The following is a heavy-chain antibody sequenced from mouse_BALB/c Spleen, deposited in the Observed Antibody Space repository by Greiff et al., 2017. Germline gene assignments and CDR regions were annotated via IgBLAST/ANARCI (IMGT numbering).Heavy chain of an antibody. D-gene: IGHD1-1*01. V-gene: IGHV14-1*02. Sequence: EVKLQESGAELVRPGALVKLSCKASGFNIKDYYMHWVKQRPEQGLEWIGWIDPENGNTIYDPKFQGKASITADTSSNTAYLQLSSLTSEDTAVYYCARDYGSSPWFAYWGQGTLVTVSA. J-gene: IGHJ3*01. CDR1: GFNIKDYY. CDR2: IDPENGNT. CDR3: ARDYGSSPWFAY.